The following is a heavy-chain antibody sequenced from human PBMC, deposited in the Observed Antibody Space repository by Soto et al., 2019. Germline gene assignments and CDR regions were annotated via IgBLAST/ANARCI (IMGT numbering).Heavy chain of an antibody. CDR1: GGTFSSYA. V-gene: IGHV1-69*13. CDR3: AREMGKAMIVVVTDAFDI. CDR2: IIPIFGTA. D-gene: IGHD3-22*01. Sequence: SVKGSCKASGGTFSSYAISWVRQAPGQGLEWMGGIIPIFGTANYAQKFQGRVTITADESTSTAYMELSSLRSEDTAVYYCAREMGKAMIVVVTDAFDIWGQGTMVTVSS. J-gene: IGHJ3*02.